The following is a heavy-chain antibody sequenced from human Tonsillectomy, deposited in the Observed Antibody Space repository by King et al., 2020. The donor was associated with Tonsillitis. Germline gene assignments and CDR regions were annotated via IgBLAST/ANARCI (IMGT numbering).Heavy chain of an antibody. D-gene: IGHD3-10*01. CDR2: ISPHSGGP. Sequence: QLVQSGAEVKKPGASVKISCKASGYTFSDYYIHGVRQAPGQGLEWMGWISPHSGGPNYAQKFQGRVTMTRDTSIITAYMEVNSLRSDDTAVYYCARDEVVATPSGSAFDLWGQGTMVTVSS. CDR1: GYTFSDYY. J-gene: IGHJ3*01. CDR3: ARDEVVATPSGSAFDL. V-gene: IGHV1-2*02.